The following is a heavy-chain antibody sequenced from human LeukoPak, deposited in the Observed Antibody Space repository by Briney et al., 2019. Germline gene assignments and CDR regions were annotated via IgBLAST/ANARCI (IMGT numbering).Heavy chain of an antibody. V-gene: IGHV3-74*01. CDR1: GFIPSDYW. CDR3: ARGRGTYGWFDT. Sequence: GWALRLSLVASGFIPSDYWLHWVRHAPSKGRVWVSRMNSDGTTTHYADSVKGRFTISRDNAKNTLYLQMNSLRAEDTAVYYCARGRGTYGWFDTCGEGTLVTVSS. J-gene: IGHJ5*02. CDR2: MNSDGTTT. D-gene: IGHD1/OR15-1a*01.